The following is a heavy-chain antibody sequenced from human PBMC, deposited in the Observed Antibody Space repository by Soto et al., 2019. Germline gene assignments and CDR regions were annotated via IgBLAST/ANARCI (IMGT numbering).Heavy chain of an antibody. CDR2: MNPNSGNT. D-gene: IGHD2-15*01. J-gene: IGHJ5*02. CDR3: ARKDIVVVVAATADWFDP. Sequence: QVQLVQSGAEVKKPGASVKVSCKASGYTFTSYDINWVRQATGQGLEWMGWMNPNSGNTGYAQKFQGRVTMTRNTSISTAYMELSSLRSEDTAVYYCARKDIVVVVAATADWFDPWGPGTLVTVSS. CDR1: GYTFTSYD. V-gene: IGHV1-8*01.